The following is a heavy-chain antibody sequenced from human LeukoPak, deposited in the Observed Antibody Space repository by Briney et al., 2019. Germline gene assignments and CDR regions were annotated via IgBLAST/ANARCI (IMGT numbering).Heavy chain of an antibody. J-gene: IGHJ3*02. D-gene: IGHD3-9*01. V-gene: IGHV4-38-2*02. CDR2: IYHSGST. Sequence: SETLSLTCTVSGYSISSGYYWGWIRQPPGKGLEWIGSIYHSGSTYYNPSLKSRVTISVDTSKNQFSLKLSSVTAADTAVYYCAAPTGDILTGYYSAFDIGGQGTMVTVSS. CDR3: AAPTGDILTGYYSAFDI. CDR1: GYSISSGYY.